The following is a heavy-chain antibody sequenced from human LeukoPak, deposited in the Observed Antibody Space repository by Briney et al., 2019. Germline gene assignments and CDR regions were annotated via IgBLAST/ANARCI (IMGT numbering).Heavy chain of an antibody. D-gene: IGHD5-18*01. Sequence: SETLSLTCFVSGVSISGFYWSWVRQPPGKGLEWTGYVYYGGSTTYNPSLKSRVTISVDTSRRQFSLNLTSVTAADTAVYYCARQGYSSTSDAFDVWGQGTMVTVS. CDR2: VYYGGST. CDR3: ARQGYSSTSDAFDV. CDR1: GVSISGFY. J-gene: IGHJ3*01. V-gene: IGHV4-59*08.